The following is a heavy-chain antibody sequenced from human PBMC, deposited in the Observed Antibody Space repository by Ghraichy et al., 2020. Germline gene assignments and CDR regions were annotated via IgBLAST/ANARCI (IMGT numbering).Heavy chain of an antibody. CDR1: GGSIGNSSYY. J-gene: IGHJ5*02. CDR3: VRPPDWFDP. CDR2: IYHSGTT. V-gene: IGHV4-39*01. Sequence: SETLSLTCSVSGGSIGNSSYYWGWIRQPPGKGLEWIGSIYHSGTTYYNPSLKSRVFISVDTSKNQFSLKLSSVTAADTAVYYCVRPPDWFDPWGQGILVTVSS.